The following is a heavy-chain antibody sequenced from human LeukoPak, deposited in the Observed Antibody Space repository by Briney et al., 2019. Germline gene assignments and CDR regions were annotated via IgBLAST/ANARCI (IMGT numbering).Heavy chain of an antibody. CDR3: AKYGDYVHSRYFDY. V-gene: IGHV3-23*01. Sequence: GGSLRLSYAASGFTFSSYAMSWVRQAPGKGLEWVSAISGSGGSTYYADSVKGRFTISRDNSKNTLYLQMNSLRAEDTAVYYCAKYGDYVHSRYFDYWGQGTLVTVSS. CDR2: ISGSGGST. J-gene: IGHJ4*02. D-gene: IGHD4-17*01. CDR1: GFTFSSYA.